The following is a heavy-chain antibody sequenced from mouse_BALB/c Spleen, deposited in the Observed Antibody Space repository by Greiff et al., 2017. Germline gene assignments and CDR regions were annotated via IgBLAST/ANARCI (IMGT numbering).Heavy chain of an antibody. CDR2: IRLKSNNYAT. Sequence: EVKVEESGGGLVQPGGSMKLSCVASGFTFSNYWMNWVRQSPEKGLEWVAEIRLKSNNYATHYAESVKGRFTISRDDSKSSVYLQMNNLRAEDTGIYYCTGDGPRGYFDYWGQGTTLTVSS. D-gene: IGHD2-3*01. J-gene: IGHJ2*01. V-gene: IGHV6-6*02. CDR1: GFTFSNYW. CDR3: TGDGPRGYFDY.